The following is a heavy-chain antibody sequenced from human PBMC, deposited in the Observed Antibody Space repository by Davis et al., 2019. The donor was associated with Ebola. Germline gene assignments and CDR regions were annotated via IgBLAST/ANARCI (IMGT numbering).Heavy chain of an antibody. CDR2: ISSNGGST. Sequence: SLNISCSSSFFTFSSYAMHLLRHAPRKVLEYVSAISSNGGSTYYADSVKGRFTISRDNSKNTLYLQMSSLRAEDTAVYYCVKDRRDGYNPFDYWGQGTLVTVSS. D-gene: IGHD5-24*01. CDR1: FFTFSSYA. J-gene: IGHJ4*02. V-gene: IGHV3-64D*08. CDR3: VKDRRDGYNPFDY.